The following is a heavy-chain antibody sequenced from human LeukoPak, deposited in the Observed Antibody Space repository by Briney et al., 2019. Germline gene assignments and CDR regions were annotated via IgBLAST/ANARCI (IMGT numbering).Heavy chain of an antibody. CDR2: ISSNGGST. J-gene: IGHJ4*02. D-gene: IGHD2-15*01. CDR1: GFTFSSYA. V-gene: IGHV3-64D*06. Sequence: GGSLRLSCSASGFTFSSYAMHWVRQAPGKGLEYVSAISSNGGSTYYADSVKGRFTISRDNSKNTLYLQMSSLGAEDTAVYYCVKDQGYCSGGSCPQFDYWGQGTLVTVSS. CDR3: VKDQGYCSGGSCPQFDY.